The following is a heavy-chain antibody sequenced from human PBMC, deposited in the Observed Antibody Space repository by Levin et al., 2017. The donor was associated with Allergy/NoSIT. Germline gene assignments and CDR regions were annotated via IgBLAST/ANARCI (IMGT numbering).Heavy chain of an antibody. D-gene: IGHD3-10*01. V-gene: IGHV3-33*01. Sequence: GESLKISCAASGFTFSSYGMHWVRQAPGKGLEWVAVIWYDGSHKYYADSVKGRFTISRDNSKNTLYLQMNSLRAEDTAVYYCASIYYYGSGSYPHDVFDIWGRGTMVTVSS. CDR3: ASIYYYGSGSYPHDVFDI. J-gene: IGHJ3*02. CDR1: GFTFSSYG. CDR2: IWYDGSHK.